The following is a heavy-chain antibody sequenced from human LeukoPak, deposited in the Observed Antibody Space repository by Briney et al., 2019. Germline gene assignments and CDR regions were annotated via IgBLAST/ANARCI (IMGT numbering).Heavy chain of an antibody. J-gene: IGHJ4*02. V-gene: IGHV3-11*04. CDR1: GFIFSDYY. CDR2: ISSSDNII. CDR3: ARDLGDSQWLTGFFDY. D-gene: IGHD3-16*01. Sequence: GGSLRLSCAASGFIFSDYYMTWIRQAPGKGLGWVSYISSSDNIIHYADSVKGRFTISRDNAKNSLYLQMNSLRAEDTAVYYCARDLGDSQWLTGFFDYWGQGTLVTVSS.